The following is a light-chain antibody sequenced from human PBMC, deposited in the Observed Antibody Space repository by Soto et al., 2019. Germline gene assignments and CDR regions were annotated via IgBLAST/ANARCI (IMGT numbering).Light chain of an antibody. CDR3: RSYTTSRTVV. Sequence: QSALTQPASVSGSPGQSITISCTGTSSDVGAYNYVSWYQQHPGKAPKLMIHNVSDRPSGISNRFAGSKSGNTASLTISGLQTEDEADYYCRSYTTSRTVVFGGGTKLTVL. J-gene: IGLJ2*01. V-gene: IGLV2-14*03. CDR2: NVS. CDR1: SSDVGAYNY.